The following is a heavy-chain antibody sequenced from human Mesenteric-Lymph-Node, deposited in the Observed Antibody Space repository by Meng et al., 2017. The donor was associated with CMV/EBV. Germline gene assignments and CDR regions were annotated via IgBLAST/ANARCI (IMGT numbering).Heavy chain of an antibody. V-gene: IGHV1-2*06. J-gene: IGHJ4*02. CDR2: INPDSDVT. D-gene: IGHD1-26*01. Sequence: SCKPSGSPSTAYCVHGLRQAPGQGLEWLGRINPDSDVTIYAQNFQGRVTVTRDTSISTAYMELSGRTSDDTAMYYCARGNPRRGDNWGQGTLVTVSS. CDR3: ARGNPRRGDN. CDR1: GSPSTAYC.